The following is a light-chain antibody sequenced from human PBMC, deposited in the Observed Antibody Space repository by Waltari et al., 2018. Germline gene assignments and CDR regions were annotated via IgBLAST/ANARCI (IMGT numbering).Light chain of an antibody. J-gene: IGKJ3*01. V-gene: IGKV1-12*01. CDR2: AGS. CDR3: QHAKSFPLT. Sequence: DIQMTQSPSSVSAFVGDRVIITCRASQGIGSSLAWYQHRPGKVPYHLIYAGSTLQNGFPSRFSGSGSGTEFTLTISSLQPEDSATYYCQHAKSFPLTFGPGTKVAIK. CDR1: QGIGSS.